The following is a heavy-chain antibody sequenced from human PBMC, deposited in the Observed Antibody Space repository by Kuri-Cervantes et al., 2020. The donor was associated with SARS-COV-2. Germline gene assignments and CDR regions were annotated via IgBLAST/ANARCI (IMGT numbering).Heavy chain of an antibody. CDR3: ATMGATTSNYYYGLGV. Sequence: ESLKISCAASGFTFSSCSMNWIRQAPGKGLEWVAYISGGSSTMHHADSVKGRLTISRDNAKNSLYLQMNSLRHEDTAVYYCATMGATTSNYYYGLGVWGHGTTVTVSS. V-gene: IGHV3-48*02. J-gene: IGHJ6*02. CDR2: ISGGSSTM. D-gene: IGHD1-26*01. CDR1: GFTFSSCS.